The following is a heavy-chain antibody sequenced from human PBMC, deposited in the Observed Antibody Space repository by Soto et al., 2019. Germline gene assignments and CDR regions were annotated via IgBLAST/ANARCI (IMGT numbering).Heavy chain of an antibody. CDR1: GYRFTSYG. CDR3: ARTEGVTSFDY. D-gene: IGHD3-10*01. Sequence: GESLKISCQGSGYRFTSYGIGWVRQMPGKGLEWMGIIYPGDSDTRYSPSFQGQVTISADKSISTAYLQWSSLKASDTAMYYCARTEGVTSFDYWGQGTLVTVSS. J-gene: IGHJ4*02. V-gene: IGHV5-51*01. CDR2: IYPGDSDT.